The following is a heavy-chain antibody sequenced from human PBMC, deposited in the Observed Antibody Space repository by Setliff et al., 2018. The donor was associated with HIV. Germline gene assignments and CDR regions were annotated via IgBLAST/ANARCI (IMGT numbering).Heavy chain of an antibody. CDR3: ATIVESSGYHGGNYFDF. CDR1: GFTFISYG. J-gene: IGHJ4*02. D-gene: IGHD3-22*01. CDR2: ISSSGTTI. Sequence: GGSLRLSCAVSGFTFISYGMYWVRQAPGKGLEWVSYISSSGTTIYYADSVKGRFTISRDNAKNSLYLQMNSLRAEDTAAYYCATIVESSGYHGGNYFDFWGRGSLVTVSS. V-gene: IGHV3-48*04.